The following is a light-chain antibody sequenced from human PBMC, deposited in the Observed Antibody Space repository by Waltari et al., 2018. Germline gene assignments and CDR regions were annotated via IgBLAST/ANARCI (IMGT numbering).Light chain of an antibody. Sequence: DIQMTQSPSTLSASVGDRVTLTGRARQSISSWLAWYQQKPGKAPKVLIYKASNLGSGVPSRFSGSGSGTEFTLTISSLQPDDFATYYCQQYERYSHTFDQGTKLEIK. CDR2: KAS. V-gene: IGKV1-5*03. CDR1: QSISSW. J-gene: IGKJ2*01. CDR3: QQYERYSHT.